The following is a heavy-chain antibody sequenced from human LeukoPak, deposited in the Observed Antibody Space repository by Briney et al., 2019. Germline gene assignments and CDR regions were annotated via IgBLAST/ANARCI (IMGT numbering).Heavy chain of an antibody. V-gene: IGHV3-23*01. J-gene: IGHJ4*02. Sequence: HPGGPLKLSWAPSGFPLSSYAMYWARQPPGRGLEWVSGFFGSGGTTHYADSVKGRFTISRDNSRNTVYLQMNSLRAEDTAVYYCAKSTTGYSSGRFPGWPVDYWGQGTLVTVSS. CDR1: GFPLSSYA. CDR3: AKSTTGYSSGRFPGWPVDY. D-gene: IGHD6-19*01. CDR2: FFGSGGTT.